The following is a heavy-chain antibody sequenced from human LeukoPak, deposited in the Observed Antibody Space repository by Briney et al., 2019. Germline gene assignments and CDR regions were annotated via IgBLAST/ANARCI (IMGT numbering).Heavy chain of an antibody. CDR1: GGSISSSSHP. J-gene: IGHJ5*02. CDR2: IYYTGRT. D-gene: IGHD1-1*01. Sequence: SETLSLTCTVSGGSISSSSHPWGWIRQPPGKGLEWTGTIYYTGRTYYNPSLESRLTISVDASKNQFSLKLTSVTAADTAIYYCAQSLGSGNWIGNWFDPWGQGTLVTVSS. V-gene: IGHV4-39*01. CDR3: AQSLGSGNWIGNWFDP.